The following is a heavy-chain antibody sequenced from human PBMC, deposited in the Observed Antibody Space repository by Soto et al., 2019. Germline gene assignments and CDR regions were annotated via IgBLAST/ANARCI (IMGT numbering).Heavy chain of an antibody. Sequence: PVGSLRLSCAASGFTFSSYGMHWVRQAPGKGLEWVAVISYDGSNKYYADSVKGRFTISRDNSKNTLYLQMNSLRAEDTAVYYCAKDLIAAANYYYYGMDVWGQGTTVTVSS. V-gene: IGHV3-30*18. CDR2: ISYDGSNK. CDR3: AKDLIAAANYYYYGMDV. D-gene: IGHD6-13*01. CDR1: GFTFSSYG. J-gene: IGHJ6*02.